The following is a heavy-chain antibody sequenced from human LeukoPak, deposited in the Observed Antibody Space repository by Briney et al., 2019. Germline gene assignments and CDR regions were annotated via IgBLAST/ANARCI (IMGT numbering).Heavy chain of an antibody. CDR2: INHSGST. D-gene: IGHD3-10*01. V-gene: IGHV4-34*01. CDR3: ARGRYYGSGSYRFGSDAFDI. Sequence: SETLSLTCAVYGGSFSGYYWSWIRQPPGKGLEWIGEINHSGSTNYNPSLKSRVTISVDTSKNQFSLKLSSVTAADTAVYYCARGRYYGSGSYRFGSDAFDIWGQGTMVTVSS. CDR1: GGSFSGYY. J-gene: IGHJ3*02.